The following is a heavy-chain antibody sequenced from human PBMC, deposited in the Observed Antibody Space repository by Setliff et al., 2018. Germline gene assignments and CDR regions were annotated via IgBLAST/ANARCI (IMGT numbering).Heavy chain of an antibody. D-gene: IGHD1-7*01. J-gene: IGHJ3*02. CDR1: GGSFSDYH. CDR2: INHSGST. Sequence: PSETLSLTCAVYGGSFSDYHWSWIRQPPGKGLEWIGEINHSGSTNYNPSLKSRVTISVDTSKNQFSLKLSSVTAADTAVYYCARGPAGTYAFDIWGQGTMVTVSS. V-gene: IGHV4-34*01. CDR3: ARGPAGTYAFDI.